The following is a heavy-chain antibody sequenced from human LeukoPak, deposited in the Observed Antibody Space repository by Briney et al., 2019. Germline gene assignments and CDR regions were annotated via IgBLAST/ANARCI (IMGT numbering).Heavy chain of an antibody. Sequence: GGSLRLSCAASGFTFSSYAMSWVRQAPGKGLEWVSAISGSGGSTYYADSVKGRFTISRDNSKNTLYLQMNSLRAEDTAVCYCAKFLPTHIVVANYYFDYWGQGTLVTVSS. J-gene: IGHJ4*02. D-gene: IGHD2-21*01. CDR2: ISGSGGST. CDR1: GFTFSSYA. CDR3: AKFLPTHIVVANYYFDY. V-gene: IGHV3-23*01.